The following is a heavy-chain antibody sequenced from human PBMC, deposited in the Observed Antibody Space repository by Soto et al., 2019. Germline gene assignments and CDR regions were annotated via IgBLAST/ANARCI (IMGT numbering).Heavy chain of an antibody. D-gene: IGHD5-18*01. V-gene: IGHV1-69*06. Sequence: QVQLVQSGAEVKKPGSSVKVSCKASGGTSSGYAIIWVRQAPGQGLEWMGGIIPILGTANYAQKFQGRVTITADKSTSTAYMELSSLRSEDTAVYYCARDTASSHDYFDYWGQGTLVTVSS. J-gene: IGHJ4*02. CDR3: ARDTASSHDYFDY. CDR2: IIPILGTA. CDR1: GGTSSGYA.